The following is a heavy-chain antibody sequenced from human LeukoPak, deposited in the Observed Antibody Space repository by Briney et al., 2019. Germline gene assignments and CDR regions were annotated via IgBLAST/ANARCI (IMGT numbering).Heavy chain of an antibody. CDR2: IKSETDGGTT. J-gene: IGHJ4*02. Sequence: PGGSLRLSCAASGFTFSHAWMSWVRQAPGKGLEWVGRIKSETDGGTTDYAAPVKGRFTISRDDSKNTLYLQMSSLRAEDTAVYYCARDSRAVKYWGQGTLVTVSS. CDR1: GFTFSHAW. V-gene: IGHV3-15*01. CDR3: ARDSRAVKY. D-gene: IGHD3-10*01.